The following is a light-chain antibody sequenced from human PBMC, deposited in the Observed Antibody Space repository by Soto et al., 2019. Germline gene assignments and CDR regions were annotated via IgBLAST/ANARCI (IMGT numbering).Light chain of an antibody. CDR2: YAS. V-gene: IGKV3-11*01. Sequence: EIVLTQSPATLSLSPGGRATLSCRASQSIDNYLAWYQQKPGQAPRLLIYYASNRATGIPARFSGSGSGTDFTLTISSLEPEDSAVYYCQQRSNWRLTFGQGTRLEI. CDR1: QSIDNY. CDR3: QQRSNWRLT. J-gene: IGKJ5*01.